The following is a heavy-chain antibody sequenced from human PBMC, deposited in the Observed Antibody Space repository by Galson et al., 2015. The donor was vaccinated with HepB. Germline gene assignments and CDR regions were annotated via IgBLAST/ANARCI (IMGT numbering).Heavy chain of an antibody. Sequence: SLRLSCAASGFTFSSYGMHWVRQAPGKGLEWVAVISYDGSNKYYADSVKGRFTISRDNSKNTLYLQMNSLRAEDTAVYYCATYCSSTSCYTVGFDYWGQGTLVTVSS. V-gene: IGHV3-30*03. CDR2: ISYDGSNK. D-gene: IGHD2-2*02. CDR3: ATYCSSTSCYTVGFDY. J-gene: IGHJ4*02. CDR1: GFTFSSYG.